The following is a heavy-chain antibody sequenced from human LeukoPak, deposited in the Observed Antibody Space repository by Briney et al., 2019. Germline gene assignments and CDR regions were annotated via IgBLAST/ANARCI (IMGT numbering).Heavy chain of an antibody. Sequence: GGSLRLSCAASGFTFSSYAMSWVRQAPGQGLEWVSTISSSGGSTYYADSLKGRFTISRDYSKNTLFLQMNSLRAEDTAVYYCAKDHDGSESYYGHWSQGTLVTVSS. CDR3: AKDHDGSESYYGH. CDR1: GFTFSSYA. CDR2: ISSSGGST. J-gene: IGHJ4*02. D-gene: IGHD3-10*01. V-gene: IGHV3-23*01.